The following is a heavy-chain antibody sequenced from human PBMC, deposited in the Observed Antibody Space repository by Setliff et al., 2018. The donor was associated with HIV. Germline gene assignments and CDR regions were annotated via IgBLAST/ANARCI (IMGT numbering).Heavy chain of an antibody. Sequence: PSETLSLTCGISGGSFSGFYWAWIRQPPGKGLEWIGEINYSGKTNKNPSLKSRVTISADTSRTQFSLNLISVTAADTAVYYCARVTYGSRAGTGLYFDSWGQGALVTVSS. CDR1: GGSFSGFY. CDR2: INYSGKT. D-gene: IGHD6-6*01. J-gene: IGHJ4*02. CDR3: ARVTYGSRAGTGLYFDS. V-gene: IGHV4-34*01.